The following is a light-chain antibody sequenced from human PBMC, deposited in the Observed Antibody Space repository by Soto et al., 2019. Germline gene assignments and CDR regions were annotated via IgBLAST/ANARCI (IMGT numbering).Light chain of an antibody. J-gene: IGLJ1*01. Sequence: QSVLTQPASVSGSPGQSITISCTGTSSDVGSYHLVSWYQQYPGKAPKLIIFEVSERPSGVSNRFSGSKSGNTASLTISGLQAEDEADYYCCSYAGSSTFYGFGTGTKVTVL. CDR3: CSYAGSSTFYG. CDR1: SSDVGSYHL. CDR2: EVS. V-gene: IGLV2-23*02.